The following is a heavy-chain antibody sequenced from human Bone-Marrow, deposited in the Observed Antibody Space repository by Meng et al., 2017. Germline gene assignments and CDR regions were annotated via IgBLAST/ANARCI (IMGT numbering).Heavy chain of an antibody. V-gene: IGHV3-15*01. J-gene: IGHJ4*02. CDR1: GFTFSNAW. CDR2: IKSKTDGETP. Sequence: EVQRVESGGGLVRPGGSLRLSCAASGFTFSNAWMSWVRQAPGRGLEWVARIKSKTDGETPDYAAPVKGRFTISRDDSKNTLYLQMHSLKTEDTAVYYCNWNDFGDYWGQGALVTVSS. CDR3: NWNDFGDY. D-gene: IGHD1-1*01.